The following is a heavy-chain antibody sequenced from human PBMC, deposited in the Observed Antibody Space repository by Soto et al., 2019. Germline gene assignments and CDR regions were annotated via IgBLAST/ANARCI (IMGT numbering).Heavy chain of an antibody. Sequence: GGSLRLSCISSGFNFNNYWMSLVRQVPGKGLEWVARIKSKNDGGTLDYASPVKGRFTISRDDSKKTSYLQMNSLKTEDTAIYYCSTSGYGGFDYWGQGVLVTVS. D-gene: IGHD5-12*01. CDR3: STSGYGGFDY. CDR1: GFNFNNYW. CDR2: IKSKNDGGTL. J-gene: IGHJ4*02. V-gene: IGHV3-15*01.